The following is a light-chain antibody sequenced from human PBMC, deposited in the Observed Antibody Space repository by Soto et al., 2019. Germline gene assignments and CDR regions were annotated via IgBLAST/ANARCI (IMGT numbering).Light chain of an antibody. CDR3: QQYNSYSIT. V-gene: IGKV1-5*01. CDR1: HSISSW. Sequence: DIQMTQSPSTLSATAGDRVTITCRASHSISSWLAWYQHKPGKAPKLLICASSLESGVPSRFSGSGSGTEFTLTISSLQPDDFATYYCQQYNSYSITFGQGTRLEI. J-gene: IGKJ5*01. CDR2: AS.